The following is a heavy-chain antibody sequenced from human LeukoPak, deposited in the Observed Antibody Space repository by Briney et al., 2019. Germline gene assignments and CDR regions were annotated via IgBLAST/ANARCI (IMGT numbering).Heavy chain of an antibody. Sequence: SETLSLTCTVSGDSISSGSYYCDWIRQPPGKGLEWIGDINYSGGTYYNPSLKSRVTMSVDTSKNQFSLKLSSVTAADTAVYYCARHTRGNNWFDPWGQGTLVTVSS. CDR2: INYSGGT. D-gene: IGHD1-1*01. CDR3: ARHTRGNNWFDP. J-gene: IGHJ5*02. CDR1: GDSISSGSYY. V-gene: IGHV4-39*01.